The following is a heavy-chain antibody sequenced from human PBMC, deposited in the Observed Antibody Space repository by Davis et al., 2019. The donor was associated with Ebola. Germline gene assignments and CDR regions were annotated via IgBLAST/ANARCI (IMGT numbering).Heavy chain of an antibody. CDR2: IYYSGST. CDR1: GGSISSYY. V-gene: IGHV4-59*08. Sequence: SETLSLTCTVSGGSISSYYWSWIRQPPGKGLEWIGYIYYSGSTNYNPSLKSRVAISVDTSKNQFSLKLSSVTAADTAVYYCARHGGFGELLYYYDMDVWGQGTTVTVSS. D-gene: IGHD3-10*01. J-gene: IGHJ6*02. CDR3: ARHGGFGELLYYYDMDV.